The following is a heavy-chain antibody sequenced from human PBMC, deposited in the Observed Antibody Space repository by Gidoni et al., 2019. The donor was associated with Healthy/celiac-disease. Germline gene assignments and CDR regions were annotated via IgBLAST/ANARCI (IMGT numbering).Heavy chain of an antibody. D-gene: IGHD3-10*01. Sequence: QVQLQESGPGLVKPSQTLSLTCTVSGGSISSGSYYWSWIRQPAGKGLEWIGRIYTSGSTNYNPSLKSRVTISVDTSKNQFSLKLSSVTAADTAVYYCARARPSRGGDYYMDVWGKGTTVTVSS. CDR3: ARARPSRGGDYYMDV. CDR1: GGSISSGSYY. V-gene: IGHV4-61*02. J-gene: IGHJ6*03. CDR2: IYTSGST.